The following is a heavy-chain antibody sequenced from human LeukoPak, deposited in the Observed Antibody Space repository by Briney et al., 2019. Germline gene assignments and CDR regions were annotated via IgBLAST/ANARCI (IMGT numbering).Heavy chain of an antibody. V-gene: IGHV4-59*01. D-gene: IGHD2-2*01. CDR3: ARDCSSTSCYGAFDY. J-gene: IGHJ4*02. CDR1: GGSISSYY. CDR2: IYYSGST. Sequence: SETLSLTCTVSGGSISSYYWSCIRQPPGKGLEWIGYIYYSGSTNYNPSLKSRVTISVDTSKNQFSLKLSSVTAADTAVYYCARDCSSTSCYGAFDYWGQGTLVTVSS.